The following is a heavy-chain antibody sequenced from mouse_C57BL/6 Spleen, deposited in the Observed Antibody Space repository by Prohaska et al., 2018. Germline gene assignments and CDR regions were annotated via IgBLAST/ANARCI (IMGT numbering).Heavy chain of an antibody. CDR3: ARPDYDLYYYAMDY. V-gene: IGHV5-17*01. CDR1: GFTFSDYG. Sequence: EVQLVESGGGLVKPGGSLKLSCAASGFTFSDYGMHWVRQAPEKGLEWVAYISSCSSTIYYADTVKGRFTISRDNAKNTLFLQMTSLRSEDTAMYYCARPDYDLYYYAMDYWGQGTSVTVSS. D-gene: IGHD2-4*01. J-gene: IGHJ4*01. CDR2: ISSCSSTI.